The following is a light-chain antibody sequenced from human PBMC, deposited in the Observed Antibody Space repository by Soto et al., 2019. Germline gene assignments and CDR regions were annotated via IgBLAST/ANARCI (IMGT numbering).Light chain of an antibody. CDR1: QNIRSN. Sequence: EIVMTQSPATLSVSPGERATLSCRASQNIRSNLAWYQQRPGQAPRLLIHGASTRATGIPARFSRSGSGADFNLTISSLQSEDFAVYACQQYHSWPYTVGQWTKVDIK. CDR3: QQYHSWPYT. J-gene: IGKJ2*01. CDR2: GAS. V-gene: IGKV3-15*01.